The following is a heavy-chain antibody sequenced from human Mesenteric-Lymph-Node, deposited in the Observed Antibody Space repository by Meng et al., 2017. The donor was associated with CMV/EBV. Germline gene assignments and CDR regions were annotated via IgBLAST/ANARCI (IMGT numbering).Heavy chain of an antibody. V-gene: IGHV4-39*07. CDR3: LTQERGTMMNQ. J-gene: IGHJ4*02. D-gene: IGHD1-14*01. CDR2: MSDSGNG. CDR1: GGSVSSSSYY. Sequence: SETLSLTCTVSGGSVSSSSYYWAWIRQPPGGGLEWIGCMSDSGNGAYNPSLKSRVAISVDTSNNHVSLKLSSATAADTAVYYCLTQERGTMMNQWGQGTLVTVSS.